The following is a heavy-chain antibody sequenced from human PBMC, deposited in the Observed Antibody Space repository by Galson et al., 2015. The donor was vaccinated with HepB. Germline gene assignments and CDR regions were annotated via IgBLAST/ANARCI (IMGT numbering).Heavy chain of an antibody. J-gene: IGHJ4*02. D-gene: IGHD3-22*01. CDR3: AKDQGNDYDTIAYYY. CDR2: ISGSGSTT. Sequence: SLRLSCAASGFTFSNYAMSWVRQAPGEGLECVSIISGSGSTTNYADSVKGRFTISRDNSKNTLYLQMSSLRAGDTAVYYCAKDQGNDYDTIAYYYWGQGTLVTVSS. CDR1: GFTFSNYA. V-gene: IGHV3-23*01.